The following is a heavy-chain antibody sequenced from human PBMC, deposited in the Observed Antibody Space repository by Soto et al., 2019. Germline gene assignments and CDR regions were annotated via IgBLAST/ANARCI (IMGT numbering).Heavy chain of an antibody. Sequence: QVQLVESGGGVVQPGRSLRLSCEASGFTFSSYGMHWVRQAPGKGLEWVAVIWYDGSNKYYADSVKGRFTISRDNSKNTLYLQMNSLRAEDTAVYYCARGSLLGYCSGGSCTFDYWGQGTLVTVSS. CDR1: GFTFSSYG. CDR3: ARGSLLGYCSGGSCTFDY. J-gene: IGHJ4*02. D-gene: IGHD2-15*01. CDR2: IWYDGSNK. V-gene: IGHV3-33*01.